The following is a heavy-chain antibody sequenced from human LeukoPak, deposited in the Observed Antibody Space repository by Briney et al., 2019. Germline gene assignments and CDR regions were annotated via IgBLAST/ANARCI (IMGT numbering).Heavy chain of an antibody. CDR1: GYSISRGYY. Sequence: SETLSLTCTVSGYSISRGYYWGWIRQPPGKGLEWIGQIYHSGNTYYNPSLKSRVTISIDTSKNQFSLKLTSVTAADTAIYYCARRTTYIGWRPSESPSCFDYWGQGTLVTVSS. D-gene: IGHD2-21*02. CDR3: ARRTTYIGWRPSESPSCFDY. J-gene: IGHJ4*02. CDR2: IYHSGNT. V-gene: IGHV4-38-2*02.